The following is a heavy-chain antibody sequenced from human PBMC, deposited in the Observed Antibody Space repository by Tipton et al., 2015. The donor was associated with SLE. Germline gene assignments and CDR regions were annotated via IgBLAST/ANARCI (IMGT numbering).Heavy chain of an antibody. D-gene: IGHD3-10*01. CDR3: ARFHVKSYYEFDC. V-gene: IGHV4-59*11. J-gene: IGHJ4*02. Sequence: TLSLTCTVSGVSIRSHYWSWIRQYPGKGLEWIGYMYNNERNKYNLSLESRVTMSVETSKNQFTLRLTSVTAADTAVYYCARFHVKSYYEFDCWGQGTLVTVSS. CDR1: GVSIRSHY. CDR2: MYNNERN.